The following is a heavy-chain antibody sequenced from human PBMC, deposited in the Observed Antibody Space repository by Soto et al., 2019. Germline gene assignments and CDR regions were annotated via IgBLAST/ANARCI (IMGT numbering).Heavy chain of an antibody. CDR3: ARDRDIVVVVAATHRYYYYGMDV. CDR1: GFTFSSYA. J-gene: IGHJ6*02. CDR2: IIPIFGTA. D-gene: IGHD2-15*01. Sequence: QVQLVESGGGVVQPGRSLRLSCAASGFTFSSYAISWVRQAPGQGLEWMGGIIPIFGTANYAQKFQGRVTITADKSTSTAYMELSSLRSEDTAVYYCARDRDIVVVVAATHRYYYYGMDVWGQGTTVTVSS. V-gene: IGHV1-69*06.